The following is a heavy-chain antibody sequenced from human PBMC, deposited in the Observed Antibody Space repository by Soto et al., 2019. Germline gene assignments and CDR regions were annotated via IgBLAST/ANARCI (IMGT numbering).Heavy chain of an antibody. J-gene: IGHJ4*02. CDR2: ISGSGGST. D-gene: IGHD3-10*01. CDR1: GFTFSSYA. CDR3: AKGDSYYYGSGSYPLSVH. Sequence: GGSLRLSCAASGFTFSSYAMSWFRQAPGKGLEWVSAISGSGGSTYYADYVKGRFTISRDNSKNTLYLQMNSLRAEDTAVYYCAKGDSYYYGSGSYPLSVHRGQGTLVTVSS. V-gene: IGHV3-23*01.